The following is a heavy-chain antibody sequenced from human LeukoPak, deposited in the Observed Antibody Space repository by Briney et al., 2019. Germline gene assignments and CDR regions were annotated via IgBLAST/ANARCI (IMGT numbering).Heavy chain of an antibody. Sequence: GGTLRLSCAASGFTFSSYAMSWVRQAPGKGLEWVSAISGSGGSTYYADSVRGRFTISRDNSKNTLYPQMNSLRAEDTAVYYCAKSGYCSSTSCYVLDWFDPWGQGTLVTVSS. V-gene: IGHV3-23*01. CDR2: ISGSGGST. CDR3: AKSGYCSSTSCYVLDWFDP. J-gene: IGHJ5*02. CDR1: GFTFSSYA. D-gene: IGHD2-2*01.